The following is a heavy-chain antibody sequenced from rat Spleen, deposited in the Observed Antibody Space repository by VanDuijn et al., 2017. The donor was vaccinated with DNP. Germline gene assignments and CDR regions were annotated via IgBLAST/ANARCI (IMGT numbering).Heavy chain of an antibody. V-gene: IGHV5-22*01. CDR1: GFTFSDYN. J-gene: IGHJ2*01. D-gene: IGHD4-3*01. Sequence: EVQLVESGGGLEQPGRSLRLSCAASGFTFSDYNMAWARQAPKKGLEWVAYIGSDGYAPYYGDSVKGRFTISRYNTKSTLYLQMNSLRSEDMATYYCVRWNSGHFDYWGQGVMVTVSS. CDR3: VRWNSGHFDY. CDR2: IGSDGYAP.